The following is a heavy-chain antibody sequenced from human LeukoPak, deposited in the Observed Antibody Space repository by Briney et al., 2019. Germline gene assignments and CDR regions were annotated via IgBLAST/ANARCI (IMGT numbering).Heavy chain of an antibody. CDR3: ARALNAYYFDTSGYYL. D-gene: IGHD3-22*01. J-gene: IGHJ4*02. CDR2: INPDSGDT. V-gene: IGHV1-8*01. CDR1: GYTFTDYD. Sequence: GASVKVSCKASGYTFTDYDINWVRQATGQGLEWMGWINPDSGDTGYAQKFQGRLTMTRNTSITTAYMELSSLRSEDTAVYYCARALNAYYFDTSGYYLWGQGTLITVSS.